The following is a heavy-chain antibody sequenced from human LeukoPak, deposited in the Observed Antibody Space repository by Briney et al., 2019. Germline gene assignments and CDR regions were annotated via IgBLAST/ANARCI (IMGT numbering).Heavy chain of an antibody. D-gene: IGHD3-10*01. V-gene: IGHV4-39*01. CDR1: GDSISSSSYY. CDR3: ARHYYNSGSLTY. J-gene: IGHJ4*02. Sequence: SETLSLTCTVSGDSISSSSYYWGWIRQPPGKGLEWIESIYYSGSIYYNPSLKSQVHISVDTSKKQFSLRVNSVTAVDTAVYYCARHYYNSGSLTYWGQGTLVTVSS. CDR2: IYYSGSI.